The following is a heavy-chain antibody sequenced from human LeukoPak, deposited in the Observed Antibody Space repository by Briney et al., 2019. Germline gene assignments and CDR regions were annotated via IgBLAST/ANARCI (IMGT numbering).Heavy chain of an antibody. CDR2: IYRSGST. Sequence: PSETLSLTCAVSGGSISSGGYSWSWIRQPPGKGLEWIGYIYRSGSTYYNPSLKSRVTISVDTSKNQFSLKLSSVTAADTAVYYCARGFPQLRFLEWSPSRTRFDYWGQGTLVTVSS. CDR1: GGSISSGGYS. J-gene: IGHJ4*02. D-gene: IGHD3-3*01. CDR3: ARGFPQLRFLEWSPSRTRFDY. V-gene: IGHV4-30-2*01.